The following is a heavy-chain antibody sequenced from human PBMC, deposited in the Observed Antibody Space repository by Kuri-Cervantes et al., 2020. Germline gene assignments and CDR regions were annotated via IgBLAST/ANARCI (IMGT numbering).Heavy chain of an antibody. CDR2: IWYDGSNK. J-gene: IGHJ4*02. Sequence: GESLKISCVASRFTFSRYGVHWVCQAPGKGLEWVAGIWYDGSNKDNVDSVKGRSTISRDNSRSTLFLQMNSLRAEDTAVHYCAKGSAAYCDGDCFSRVLDYWGQGTLVTVSS. V-gene: IGHV3-33*06. D-gene: IGHD2-21*02. CDR3: AKGSAAYCDGDCFSRVLDY. CDR1: RFTFSRYG.